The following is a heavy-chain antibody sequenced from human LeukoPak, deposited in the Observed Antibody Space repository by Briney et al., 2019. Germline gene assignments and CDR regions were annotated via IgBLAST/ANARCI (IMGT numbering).Heavy chain of an antibody. D-gene: IGHD3-10*01. Sequence: GGSLRLSCAASGFTFSSYAMHWARQAPGKGLEWVAVISYDGSNKYYADSVKGRFTISRDNSKNTLYLQMNSLRAEDTAVYYCARLYGSGSSPFDYWGQGTLVTVSS. CDR3: ARLYGSGSSPFDY. V-gene: IGHV3-30-3*01. CDR2: ISYDGSNK. J-gene: IGHJ4*02. CDR1: GFTFSSYA.